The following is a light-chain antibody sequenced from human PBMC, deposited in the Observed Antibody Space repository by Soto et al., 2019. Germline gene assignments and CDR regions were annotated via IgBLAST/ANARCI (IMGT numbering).Light chain of an antibody. CDR3: SSFTSSSTL. Sequence: QSALTQPASVSGSLGQSITISCTGTSSDVGGYNYVSWYQQHPGKVPKLIIYEVNNRPSGVSNRFSGSKSANTASLTISGLQADDEADYYCSSFTSSSTLFGTGTKLTVL. CDR1: SSDVGGYNY. V-gene: IGLV2-14*01. J-gene: IGLJ1*01. CDR2: EVN.